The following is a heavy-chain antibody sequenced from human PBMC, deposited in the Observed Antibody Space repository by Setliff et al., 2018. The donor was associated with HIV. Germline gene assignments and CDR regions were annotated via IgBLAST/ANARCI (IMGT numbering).Heavy chain of an antibody. CDR1: GFTFRNYW. CDR3: ASARIPTGGTSTSFDY. V-gene: IGHV3-7*03. J-gene: IGHJ4*02. Sequence: PGGSLRLSCVASGFTFRNYWMTWVRQAPGKGLEWVADIQQGGTETYYADSVKGRFTISRDNTKNSLYLQMTSLRADDAAVYYCASARIPTGGTSTSFDYWGQGTLVTVSS. CDR2: IQQGGTET. D-gene: IGHD1-1*01.